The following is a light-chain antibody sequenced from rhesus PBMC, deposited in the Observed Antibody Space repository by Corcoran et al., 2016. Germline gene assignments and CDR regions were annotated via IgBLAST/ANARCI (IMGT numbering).Light chain of an antibody. CDR3: QVWDTSRDKYI. J-gene: IGLJ1*01. V-gene: IGLV3-44*01. CDR2: FAD. CDR1: NIGNNN. Sequence: SYDLTQPPSVSVSPRQTARITCGGNNIGNNNVHWYQQKPPQAPLLVIYFADERPSGIPERVSGSKSATTATLTISGVEAGDEADYFCQVWDTSRDKYIFGGGTRLTVL.